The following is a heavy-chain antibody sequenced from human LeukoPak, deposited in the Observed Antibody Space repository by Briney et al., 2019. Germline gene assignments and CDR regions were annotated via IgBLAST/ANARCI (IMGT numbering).Heavy chain of an antibody. Sequence: GGSLRLSCAVSGFTFSGSTMHWVRQASGKGREWVGRIRSKADTYATVYAASEKDRIPISRDDSKKTAYLQMNRLRAEDTAVYYCARTRYGVAPGAFDIWGQGTMVTVYS. CDR3: ARTRYGVAPGAFDI. D-gene: IGHD2-15*01. CDR1: GFTFSGST. CDR2: IRSKADTYAT. V-gene: IGHV3-73*01. J-gene: IGHJ3*02.